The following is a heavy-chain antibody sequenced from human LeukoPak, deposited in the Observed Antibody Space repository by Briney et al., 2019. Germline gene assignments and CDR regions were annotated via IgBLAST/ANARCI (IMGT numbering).Heavy chain of an antibody. CDR3: ARDWGDYYFDY. J-gene: IGHJ4*02. V-gene: IGHV3-21*01. Sequence: GGSLRLSCAASGFIFSSYAMNWVRQAPRKGLEWVSSISSSSSYIYYTDSVKGRFTISRDNAKNSLSLQMNSLRAEGTAGYYRARDWGDYYFDYWGQGTLVTVSS. D-gene: IGHD3-16*01. CDR1: GFIFSSYA. CDR2: ISSSSSYI.